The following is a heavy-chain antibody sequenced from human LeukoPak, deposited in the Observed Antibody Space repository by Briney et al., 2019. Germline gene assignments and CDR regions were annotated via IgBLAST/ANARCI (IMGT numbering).Heavy chain of an antibody. CDR1: GFTFSSYG. CDR3: AKDFSSIAALTHYDY. Sequence: PGRSLRLSCAASGFTFSSYGMHWVRQAPGKGLEWVAVISYDGSNKYYADSVKGRFTISRDNSKNTLYLQMNSLRAEDTAVYYCAKDFSSIAALTHYDYWGQGTLVTVSS. V-gene: IGHV3-30*18. D-gene: IGHD6-6*01. J-gene: IGHJ4*02. CDR2: ISYDGSNK.